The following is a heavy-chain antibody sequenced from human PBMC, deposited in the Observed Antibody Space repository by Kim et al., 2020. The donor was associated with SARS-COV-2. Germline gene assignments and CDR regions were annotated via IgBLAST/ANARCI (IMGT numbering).Heavy chain of an antibody. CDR2: SVM. J-gene: IGHJ4*02. Sequence: SVMFYAESVKGRFTISRDDAKKEVYLQMSSLRAEDMAVYYCTRDPSRRSDYWGQGTLVTVSS. V-gene: IGHV3-48*03. CDR3: TRDPSRRSDY.